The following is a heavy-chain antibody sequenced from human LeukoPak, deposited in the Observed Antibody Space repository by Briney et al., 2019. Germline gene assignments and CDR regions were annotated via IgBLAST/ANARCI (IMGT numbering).Heavy chain of an antibody. CDR2: IYSSGST. Sequence: PSETLSLICTVSGGSVTSGSNYWSWIRQPPGRGLEWIGYIYSSGSTEYNPGLKSRVTISMDPSKNQFSLKLRSVTAADTAVYFCAKEHMAVTGYFDGWGKGTLVSVSS. D-gene: IGHD6-19*01. CDR1: GGSVTSGSNY. CDR3: AKEHMAVTGYFDG. V-gene: IGHV4-61*01. J-gene: IGHJ4*02.